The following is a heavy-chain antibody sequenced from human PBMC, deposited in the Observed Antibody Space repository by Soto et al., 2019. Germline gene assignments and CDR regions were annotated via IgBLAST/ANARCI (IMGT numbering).Heavy chain of an antibody. CDR2: ISGSGGST. J-gene: IGHJ4*02. CDR1: GFTFSLYA. Sequence: VQLLESGGGLVQPGGSLRLSCAASGFTFSLYAMRWVRQAPVKGLEWVSAISGSGGSTYYADSVKGRFTISRDNSKNTLYLQMNSLTSEDTAVYYCVRRVSGSYYDYWGQRTPVTFS. D-gene: IGHD1-26*01. V-gene: IGHV3-23*01. CDR3: VRRVSGSYYDY.